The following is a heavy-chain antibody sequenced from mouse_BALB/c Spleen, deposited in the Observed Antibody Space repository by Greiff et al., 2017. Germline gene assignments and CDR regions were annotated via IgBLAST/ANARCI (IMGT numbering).Heavy chain of an antibody. CDR1: GFNIKDTY. CDR3: APYYDYDRAWFAY. D-gene: IGHD2-4*01. V-gene: IGHV14-3*02. J-gene: IGHJ3*01. CDR2: IDPANGNT. Sequence: EVQLQQSGAELVKPGASVKLSCTASGFNIKDTYMHWVKQRPEQGLEWIGRIDPANGNTKYDPKFQGKATITADTSSNTAYLQLSSLTSEDTAVYYCAPYYDYDRAWFAYWGQGTLVTVSA.